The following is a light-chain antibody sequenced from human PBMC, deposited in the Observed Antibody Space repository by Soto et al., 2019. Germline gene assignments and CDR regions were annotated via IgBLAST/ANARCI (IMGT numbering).Light chain of an antibody. Sequence: EIVMTQSPATLSVSPGERATLSCRASQSVSSNLAWYQQKPGQAPRLLIYGASTRATGIPTRFSGSRSGTESTLTISSLQSEDFAVYYCQQYNNWTFTFGQGTKLEIK. CDR3: QQYNNWTFT. V-gene: IGKV3-15*01. CDR2: GAS. CDR1: QSVSSN. J-gene: IGKJ2*01.